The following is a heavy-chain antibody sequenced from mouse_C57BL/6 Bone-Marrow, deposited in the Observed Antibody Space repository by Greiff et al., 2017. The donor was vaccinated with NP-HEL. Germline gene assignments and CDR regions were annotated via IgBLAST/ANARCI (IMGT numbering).Heavy chain of an antibody. CDR2: INPNYGTT. D-gene: IGHD1-1*01. CDR1: GYSFTDYN. Sequence: VQLKESGPELVKPGASVKISCKASGYSFTDYNMNWVKQSNGKSLEWIGVINPNYGTTSYNQKFKGKATLTVDQSSSTAYMQLNSLTSEDSAVYYCAGYYYGSSPFAYWGQGTLVTVSA. CDR3: AGYYYGSSPFAY. J-gene: IGHJ3*01. V-gene: IGHV1-39*01.